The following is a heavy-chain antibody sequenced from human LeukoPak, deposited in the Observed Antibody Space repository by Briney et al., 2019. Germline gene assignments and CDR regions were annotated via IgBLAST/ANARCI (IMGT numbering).Heavy chain of an antibody. CDR2: IYQSGST. Sequence: SQTLSLTCTVSGDSISSGGYYWSWIRQPPGKGLEWIGYIYQSGSTYYNPSLKSRVTISVDRSKNQFSLKLSSVTAADTAVYYCATVGGRVQLAASDYWGQGTMVTVSS. CDR3: ATVGGRVQLAASDY. CDR1: GDSISSGGYY. J-gene: IGHJ3*01. D-gene: IGHD1-1*01. V-gene: IGHV4-30-2*01.